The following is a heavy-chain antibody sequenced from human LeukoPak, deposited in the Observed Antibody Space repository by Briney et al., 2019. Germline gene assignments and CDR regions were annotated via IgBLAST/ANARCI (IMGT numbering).Heavy chain of an antibody. J-gene: IGHJ5*02. CDR2: INPNSGGT. CDR3: ARGGSSNWFDP. V-gene: IGHV1-2*06. D-gene: IGHD6-13*01. CDR1: GYTFTGYY. Sequence: ASVKVSCKASGYTFTGYYMHWVRQAPGQGLEWMGRINPNSGGTNYAQKLQGRVTMTTDTSTNTAYMELKSLRSDDTAVYYCARGGSSNWFDPWGQGTLVTVSS.